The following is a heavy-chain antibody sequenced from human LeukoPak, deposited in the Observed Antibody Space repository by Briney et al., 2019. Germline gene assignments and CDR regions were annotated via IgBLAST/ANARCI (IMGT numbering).Heavy chain of an antibody. J-gene: IGHJ6*03. CDR1: GGSISSGSYY. CDR2: IYTSGST. CDR3: ARETSQKGAHYMDV. D-gene: IGHD3-16*01. V-gene: IGHV4-61*02. Sequence: SQTLSLTCTVSGGSISSGSYYWSWIRQPAGKGLEWIGRIYTSGSTNYNPSLKSRVTMSVDTSKNQFSLKLSSVTAADTAVYYCARETSQKGAHYMDVWGKGTTVTISS.